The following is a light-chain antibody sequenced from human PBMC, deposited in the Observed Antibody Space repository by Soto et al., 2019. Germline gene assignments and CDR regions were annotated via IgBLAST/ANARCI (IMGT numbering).Light chain of an antibody. V-gene: IGKV1-9*01. Sequence: DIRLTQSPSFLSASVGDRVTITCRASQGISSYVAWYQQKPGKAPKLLIYAASTLQSGVPSRFIGSGSGTEFTLTISSLQPEDFATYYCQQPYTFGQGTKLEIK. J-gene: IGKJ2*01. CDR1: QGISSY. CDR2: AAS. CDR3: QQPYT.